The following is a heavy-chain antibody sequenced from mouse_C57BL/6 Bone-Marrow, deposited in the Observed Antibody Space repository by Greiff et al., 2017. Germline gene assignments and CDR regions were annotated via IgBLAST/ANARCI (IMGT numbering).Heavy chain of an antibody. V-gene: IGHV5-15*01. CDR1: GFTFSDYG. J-gene: IGHJ4*01. Sequence: EVQRVESGGGLVQPRGSLKLSCAASGFTFSDYGMAWVRQAPRKGPEWVAFISNLAYSIYYADTVTGRFTISRENAKNTLYLEMSSLRSEDTAMYYCARHYYGSRGAMDYWGQGTSVTVSS. D-gene: IGHD1-1*01. CDR3: ARHYYGSRGAMDY. CDR2: ISNLAYSI.